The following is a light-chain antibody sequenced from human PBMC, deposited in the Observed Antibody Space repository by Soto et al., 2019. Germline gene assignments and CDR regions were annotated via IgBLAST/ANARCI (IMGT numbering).Light chain of an antibody. Sequence: QSALTQPPSASGSPGQSVTISCTGTSSDVGGYNFVSWYQQHPGKAPKLMIYEVSKRPSGVPDRFSGSKSGNTASLTVSGLQAEDEADYYCQSYDSTLRGLVAFGGGTQLTVL. CDR1: SSDVGGYNF. CDR2: EVS. J-gene: IGLJ2*01. V-gene: IGLV2-8*01. CDR3: QSYDSTLRGLVA.